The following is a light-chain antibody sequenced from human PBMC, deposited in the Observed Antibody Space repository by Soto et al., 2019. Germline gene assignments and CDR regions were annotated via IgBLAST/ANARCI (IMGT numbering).Light chain of an antibody. Sequence: QSVLTQPPSAAGSPGQSVTISCTGTSSDIGSYNYVYWYQQHPGKAHKLMIYEVTKRPSGVPDRFSGSKSGNTASLTVSELQAEDEADYYCSSYADSNSYVFGTGTKVTVL. J-gene: IGLJ1*01. CDR1: SSDIGSYNY. CDR2: EVT. CDR3: SSYADSNSYV. V-gene: IGLV2-8*01.